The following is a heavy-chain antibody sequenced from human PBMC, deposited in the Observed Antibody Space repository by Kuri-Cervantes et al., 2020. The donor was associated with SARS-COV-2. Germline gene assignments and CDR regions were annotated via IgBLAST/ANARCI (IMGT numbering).Heavy chain of an antibody. CDR3: ARDTYGSGSYYNGNWFDP. CDR1: GYSISSGYY. J-gene: IGHJ5*02. Sequence: SETLSLTCAVSGYSISSGYYWGWIRQPPGKGLEWIGEINHSGSTNYNPSLKSRVTISVDTSKNQFSLKLSSVTAADTAVYYCARDTYGSGSYYNGNWFDPWGQGTLVTVSS. D-gene: IGHD3-10*01. V-gene: IGHV4-38-2*02. CDR2: INHSGST.